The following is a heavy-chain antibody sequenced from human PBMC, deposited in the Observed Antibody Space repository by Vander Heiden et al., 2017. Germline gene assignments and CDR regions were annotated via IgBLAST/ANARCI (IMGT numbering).Heavy chain of an antibody. CDR3: AHRRGIAAAGTPNGSFDI. J-gene: IGHJ3*02. V-gene: IGHV2-5*01. Sequence: ITLKESGRTLVKNKQNFTLTCTHFGFAPSTSGVGVGWIRQPPVKALEWLALIYWNNDKRYSPSLKSRLTITKDTSKNHVVHTMTNMDPVDTATYYCAHRRGIAAAGTPNGSFDIWGQGTMVTVSS. D-gene: IGHD6-13*01. CDR2: IYWNNDK. CDR1: GFAPSTSGVG.